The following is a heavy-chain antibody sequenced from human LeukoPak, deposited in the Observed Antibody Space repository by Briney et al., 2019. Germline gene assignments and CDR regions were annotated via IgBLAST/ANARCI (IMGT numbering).Heavy chain of an antibody. Sequence: GGSLRLSCAASGFTFSDYYMTWIRQAPGKGLEWISYISSGGTIIYYADSVKGRFTISRDNAKNSLYLQMNSLRAEDTAVYYCARVGIGGDIVVVRYFQHWGQGTLVTVSS. CDR2: ISSGGTII. D-gene: IGHD2-2*01. CDR3: ARVGIGGDIVVVRYFQH. V-gene: IGHV3-11*04. J-gene: IGHJ1*01. CDR1: GFTFSDYY.